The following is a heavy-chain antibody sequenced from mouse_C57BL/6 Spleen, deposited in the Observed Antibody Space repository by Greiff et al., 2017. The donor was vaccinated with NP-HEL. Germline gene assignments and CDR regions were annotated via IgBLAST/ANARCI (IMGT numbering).Heavy chain of an antibody. Sequence: EVKLMESAGGLVQPGSSMKLSCTASGFTFSDYYMAWVRQVPEKGLEWVANINYDGSSTYYLDSLKSRFIISRDNAKNILYLQMSSLKSEDTATYYCAREGYGPWYFDVWGTGTTVTVSS. J-gene: IGHJ1*03. CDR1: GFTFSDYY. CDR2: INYDGSST. V-gene: IGHV5-16*01. D-gene: IGHD2-10*02. CDR3: AREGYGPWYFDV.